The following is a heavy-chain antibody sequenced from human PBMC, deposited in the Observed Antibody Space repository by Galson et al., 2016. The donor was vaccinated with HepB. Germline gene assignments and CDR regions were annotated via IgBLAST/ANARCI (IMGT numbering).Heavy chain of an antibody. J-gene: IGHJ5*02. CDR3: TRDLSSGTPGP. CDR1: GYPFSSYD. CDR2: MNPISGNT. D-gene: IGHD1-7*01. Sequence: SVKVSCKASGYPFSSYDFNWVRPAAGQGLEWMGWMNPISGNTGYAQKFQGRVTMTRNTSISTAYMELSSLRSEDTAVYYCTRDLSSGTPGPWGQGTLVTVS. V-gene: IGHV1-8*01.